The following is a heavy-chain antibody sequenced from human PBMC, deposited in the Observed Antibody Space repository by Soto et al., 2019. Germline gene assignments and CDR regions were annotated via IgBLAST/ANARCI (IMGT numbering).Heavy chain of an antibody. Sequence: SETLSVTCTVSGGYITNYYWAWIRQPPGEGLEWIGSIYHTGNAYYNPSLKSRVTIFVDTSKNQFSLKLTSVTAADTALYYCARDYFDSSDYTTNWFDPWGQGTLVTVSS. CDR2: IYHTGNA. J-gene: IGHJ5*02. V-gene: IGHV4-39*01. CDR3: ARDYFDSSDYTTNWFDP. D-gene: IGHD3-22*01. CDR1: GGYITNYY.